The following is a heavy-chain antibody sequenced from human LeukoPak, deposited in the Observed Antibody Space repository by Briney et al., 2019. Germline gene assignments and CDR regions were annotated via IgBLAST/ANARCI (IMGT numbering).Heavy chain of an antibody. V-gene: IGHV3-30*02. J-gene: IGHJ5*02. D-gene: IGHD4-23*01. CDR2: IRDDGSNK. CDR1: GFTFSSYG. CDR3: AKDHDGGRTA. Sequence: GGSLRLSCGASGFTFSSYGMHWVRQAPGKGMEWVAFIRDDGSNKEYGDSVKGRFTISRDNSRNTPHLQMTSLRAQDTAVYYCAKDHDGGRTAWGQGTMVTVSS.